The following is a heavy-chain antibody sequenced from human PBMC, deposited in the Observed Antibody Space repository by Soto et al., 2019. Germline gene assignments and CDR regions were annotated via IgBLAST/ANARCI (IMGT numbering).Heavy chain of an antibody. CDR3: ARVQHYDFWSGYYRYGMDV. D-gene: IGHD3-3*01. CDR1: GGSFSGYY. CDR2: INHSGRT. Sequence: SETLSLTCAVYGGSFSGYYWSWIRQPPGKGLEWIGEINHSGRTNYNPSLKSRVTISVDTSKNQFSLKLSSVTAADTAVYYCARVQHYDFWSGYYRYGMDVWGQGTTVTVSS. V-gene: IGHV4-34*01. J-gene: IGHJ6*02.